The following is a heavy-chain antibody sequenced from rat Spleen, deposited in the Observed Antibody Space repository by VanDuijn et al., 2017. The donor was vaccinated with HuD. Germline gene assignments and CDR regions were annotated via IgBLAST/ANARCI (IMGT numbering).Heavy chain of an antibody. J-gene: IGHJ2*01. D-gene: IGHD1-9*01. CDR2: IQSGGST. CDR1: GFSLTDYS. V-gene: IGHV2-19*01. CDR3: AREGYYGYKLDY. Sequence: QVQLKESGPGLVQPSQTLSLTCTVSGFSLTDYSVHWVRQPPGKGLEWMGRIQSGGSTDYSSALKSRLSISRDTSKSQVFLKMNSLQTEDIATYYCAREGYYGYKLDYWGQGVMVTVSS.